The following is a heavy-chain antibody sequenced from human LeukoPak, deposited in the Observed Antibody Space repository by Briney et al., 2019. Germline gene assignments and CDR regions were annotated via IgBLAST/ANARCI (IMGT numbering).Heavy chain of an antibody. D-gene: IGHD2-15*01. J-gene: IGHJ6*02. CDR1: GFTFSTWS. Sequence: PGGSLRLSCAASGFTFSTWSMNWVRQAPGKGLEWVSSIDGSSSYMHYAESVKGRFTISRDNSKNTLYLQMNSLRAEDTAVYYCARERYCSGGSCYGMDVWGQGTTVTVSS. CDR3: ARERYCSGGSCYGMDV. V-gene: IGHV3-21*01. CDR2: IDGSSSYM.